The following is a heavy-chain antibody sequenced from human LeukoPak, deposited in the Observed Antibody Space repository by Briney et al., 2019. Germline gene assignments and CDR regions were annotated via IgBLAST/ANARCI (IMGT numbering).Heavy chain of an antibody. J-gene: IGHJ5*02. CDR1: GFTFSSYA. V-gene: IGHV3-23*01. D-gene: IGHD6-13*01. Sequence: GGSLRLSCAASGFTFSSYAMSWVRQAPGKGLEWVSAISGSGGSTYYADSVKGRFTISRDNSKNTLYLQMNSLRAEDTAVYYCASSTSKRGYSSSWFPYSAWFDPWGQGTLVTVSS. CDR3: ASSTSKRGYSSSWFPYSAWFDP. CDR2: ISGSGGST.